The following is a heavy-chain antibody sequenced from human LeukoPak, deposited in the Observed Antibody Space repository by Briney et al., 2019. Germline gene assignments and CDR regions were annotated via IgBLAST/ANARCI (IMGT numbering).Heavy chain of an antibody. CDR2: INHSGST. Sequence: PSETLSLTCAVYGGSFSGYYWSWIRQPPGKGLEWIGEINHSGSTNYNPSLKSRVTISVDTSKNQFSLKLSSVTAADTAVYYCARNGIDYGSGSYYPNLYYHYYMDVWGKGTTVTVSS. D-gene: IGHD3-10*01. CDR3: ARNGIDYGSGSYYPNLYYHYYMDV. J-gene: IGHJ6*03. CDR1: GGSFSGYY. V-gene: IGHV4-34*01.